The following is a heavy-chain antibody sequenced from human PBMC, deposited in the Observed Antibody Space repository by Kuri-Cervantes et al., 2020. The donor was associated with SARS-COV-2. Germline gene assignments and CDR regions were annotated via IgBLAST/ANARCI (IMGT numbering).Heavy chain of an antibody. Sequence: SETLSLTCTVSGGSISSTSSYWGWIRQPPGKGLECIGTTYYGGSTYYNPSLKSRITISVDTSKNQFSLRLSSVTAADTAVYYCARHATGYSSSSYLGYYAMDVWGKGTTVTVSS. CDR3: ARHATGYSSSSYLGYYAMDV. CDR2: TYYGGST. J-gene: IGHJ6*04. V-gene: IGHV4-39*01. D-gene: IGHD6-13*01. CDR1: GGSISSTSSY.